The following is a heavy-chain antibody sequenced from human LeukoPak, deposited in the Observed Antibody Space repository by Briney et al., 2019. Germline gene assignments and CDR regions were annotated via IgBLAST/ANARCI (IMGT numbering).Heavy chain of an antibody. CDR2: IIPIFGTA. V-gene: IGHV1-69*05. J-gene: IGHJ4*02. Sequence: SVKVSFKASGGTSSSYAISWVRQAPGQGLEWMGRIIPIFGTANYAQKFQGRVTITTDESTSTAYMELSSLRSEDTAVYYCARDALDFWSGYHDYWGQGTLVTVSS. CDR3: ARDALDFWSGYHDY. D-gene: IGHD3-3*01. CDR1: GGTSSSYA.